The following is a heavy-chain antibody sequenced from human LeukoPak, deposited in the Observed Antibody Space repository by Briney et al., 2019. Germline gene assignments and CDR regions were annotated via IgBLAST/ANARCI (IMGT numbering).Heavy chain of an antibody. J-gene: IGHJ4*02. D-gene: IGHD2-21*02. CDR1: GYTFTSYY. CDR2: INPSGGST. CDR3: ASSLYCGGDCYSEGYFDY. Sequence: ASVKVSCKASGYTFTSYYMHWVRQAPGQGLEWMGIINPSGGSTSYAQKFQGRATMTRDTSTSTVYMELSSLRSEDTAVYYCASSLYCGGDCYSEGYFDYWGQGTLVTVSS. V-gene: IGHV1-46*01.